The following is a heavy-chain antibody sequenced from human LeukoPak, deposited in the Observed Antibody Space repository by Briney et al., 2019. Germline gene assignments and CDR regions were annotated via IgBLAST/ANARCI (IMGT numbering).Heavy chain of an antibody. CDR2: INHSGST. V-gene: IGHV4-34*01. CDR3: VGGLAVVTASNDY. Sequence: SETLSLTCAVFGGSFSGYYWTWIRQPPGKGLEWIGEINHSGSTNYNPSLKSRVTISVDTSKNQFSLKLSSVTAADTAVYYCVGGLAVVTASNDYWGQGTLVTVSS. CDR1: GGSFSGYY. J-gene: IGHJ4*02. D-gene: IGHD2-21*02.